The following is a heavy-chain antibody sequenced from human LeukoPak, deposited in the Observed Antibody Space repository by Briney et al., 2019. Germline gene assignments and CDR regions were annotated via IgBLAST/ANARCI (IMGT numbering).Heavy chain of an antibody. CDR2: IYSGGST. J-gene: IGHJ4*02. D-gene: IGHD5-18*01. CDR3: AKAGGGYSYDLHFDY. V-gene: IGHV3-53*01. CDR1: GFTVSSNY. Sequence: GGSLRLSCAASGFTVSSNYMSWVRQAPGKGLEWVSVIYSGGSTYYADSVKGRFTISRDNSKNTLYLQMNSLRAEDTAVYYCAKAGGGYSYDLHFDYWGQGTLVTVSS.